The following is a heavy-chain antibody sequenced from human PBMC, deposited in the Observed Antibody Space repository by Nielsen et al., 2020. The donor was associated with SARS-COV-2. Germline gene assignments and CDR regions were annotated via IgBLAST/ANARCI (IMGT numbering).Heavy chain of an antibody. CDR2: IRSEANDYAT. D-gene: IGHD2-2*01. Sequence: GESLKISCAASGFTFSGSALHWVRQAPGKGLEWVGRIRSEANDYATAYAASVKGRFTISRDDSKNTTYLQLHRLKTEDTAVYFCTRGLSDFWGQGTLVTVSS. J-gene: IGHJ4*02. V-gene: IGHV3-73*01. CDR1: GFTFSGSA. CDR3: TRGLSDF.